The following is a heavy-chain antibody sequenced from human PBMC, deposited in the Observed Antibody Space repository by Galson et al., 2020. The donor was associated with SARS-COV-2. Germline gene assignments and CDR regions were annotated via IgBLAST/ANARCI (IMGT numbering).Heavy chain of an antibody. J-gene: IGHJ4*02. Sequence: ASETLSLTCTVSTGSISNYYWSWLRQTPGKGLEWIAYIHYSGSTSYNPSLKSRVTISVDTSKSQFSLTLRSVTAADTAVYYCARHEPELRRVFDNWGRGALVTVSS. V-gene: IGHV4-59*08. CDR1: TGSISNYY. CDR3: ARHEPELRRVFDN. CDR2: IHYSGST.